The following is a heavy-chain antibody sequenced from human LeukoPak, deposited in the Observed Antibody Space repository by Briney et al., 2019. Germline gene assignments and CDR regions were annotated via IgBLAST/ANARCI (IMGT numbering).Heavy chain of an antibody. CDR2: IYYSGST. V-gene: IGHV4-59*01. CDR1: GGSISSYY. Sequence: SETLSLTCTVSGGSISSYYWSRIRQPPGKGLEWIGYIYYSGSTNYNPSLKSRVTISVDTSKNQFSLKLSSVTAADTAVYYCARATLRIHDFWSGYYEGTNWFDPWGQGTLVTVSS. J-gene: IGHJ5*02. D-gene: IGHD3-3*01. CDR3: ARATLRIHDFWSGYYEGTNWFDP.